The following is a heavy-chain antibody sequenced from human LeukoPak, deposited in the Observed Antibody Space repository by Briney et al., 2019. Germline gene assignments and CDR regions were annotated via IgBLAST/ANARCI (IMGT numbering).Heavy chain of an antibody. Sequence: PSEALSLTCTVSGGSISSSSYYWGWIRQPPGKGLEWIGSIYYSGSTYYNPSLKSRVTISVDTSKNQFSLKLSSVTAADTAVYYCARMGVIVVVFDAFDIWGQGTMVTVSS. J-gene: IGHJ3*02. CDR1: GGSISSSSYY. CDR2: IYYSGST. V-gene: IGHV4-39*07. D-gene: IGHD3-22*01. CDR3: ARMGVIVVVFDAFDI.